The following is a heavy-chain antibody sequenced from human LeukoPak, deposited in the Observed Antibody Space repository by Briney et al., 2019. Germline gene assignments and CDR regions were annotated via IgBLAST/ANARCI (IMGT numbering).Heavy chain of an antibody. V-gene: IGHV3-21*01. CDR3: ASVPPTGYYYMDV. CDR2: ISSGSVYL. D-gene: IGHD2-2*01. J-gene: IGHJ6*03. CDR1: GITFNSYS. Sequence: GGSLRLSCVASGITFNSYSMDWVRQAPGKGLEWVAHISSGSVYLHYADSVKGRFTISKDNAKNSLYLQMNSLRAEDTAIYFCASVPPTGYYYMDVWGKGTTVTVS.